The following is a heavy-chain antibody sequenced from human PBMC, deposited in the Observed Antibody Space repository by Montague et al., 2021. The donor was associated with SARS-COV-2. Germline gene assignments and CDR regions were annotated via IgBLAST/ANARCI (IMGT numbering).Heavy chain of an antibody. CDR2: TYYRSKWYN. J-gene: IGHJ6*02. CDR3: TSGREGNYNVMDV. CDR1: GDSVSSNSAT. Sequence: CAISGDSVSSNSATWNWVRQSPPSGLEWLGRTYYRSKWYNDYAVSVRGRVTINPDTSKNQFSLQLNSVTPEDAAIYYCTSGREGNYNVMDVWGQGTTVTVSS. D-gene: IGHD1-1*01. V-gene: IGHV6-1*01.